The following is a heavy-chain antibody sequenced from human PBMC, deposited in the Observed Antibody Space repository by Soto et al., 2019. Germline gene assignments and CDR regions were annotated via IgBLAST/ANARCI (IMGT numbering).Heavy chain of an antibody. CDR1: GYTFTGYY. Sequence: GASVKVSCKASGYTFTGYYMHWVRQAPGQGLEWMGWISPYNGNTNYAQKLQGRVTMTTDTSTSTAYMELRSLRSDDTAVYYCARDTGTITEDYYYYYGMDVWGQGTTVTVSS. V-gene: IGHV1-18*04. CDR3: ARDTGTITEDYYYYYGMDV. D-gene: IGHD3-10*01. CDR2: ISPYNGNT. J-gene: IGHJ6*02.